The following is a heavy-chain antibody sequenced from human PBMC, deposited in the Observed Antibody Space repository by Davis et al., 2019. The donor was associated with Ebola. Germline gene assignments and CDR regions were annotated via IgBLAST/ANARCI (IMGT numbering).Heavy chain of an antibody. CDR1: GHTFSSYA. Sequence: SVKVSCKASGHTFSSYAMSWVRQAPGQGLEWVGRIIPILGIANYTQSFQGRVTITADKSTRTAYMELSSLTSGDTAVYYCARAGPSAQAHYWGQGTLVAVSS. J-gene: IGHJ4*02. V-gene: IGHV1-69*04. CDR2: IIPILGIA. CDR3: ARAGPSAQAHY. D-gene: IGHD3-10*01.